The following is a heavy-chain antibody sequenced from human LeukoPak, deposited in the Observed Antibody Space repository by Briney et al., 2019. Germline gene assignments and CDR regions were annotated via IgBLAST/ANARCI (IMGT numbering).Heavy chain of an antibody. CDR3: ARHAYGDYGLRPFDY. J-gene: IGHJ4*02. Sequence: SQTLSLTCAISGDSVSSNSATWDWIRQSPSRGLEWLGRTYYRSKWYNDYAVSVKSRVTINPDTSKNRFSLQLNSVTPEDTAVYYCARHAYGDYGLRPFDYWGQGTLVTVSS. V-gene: IGHV6-1*01. CDR1: GDSVSSNSAT. CDR2: TYYRSKWYN. D-gene: IGHD4-17*01.